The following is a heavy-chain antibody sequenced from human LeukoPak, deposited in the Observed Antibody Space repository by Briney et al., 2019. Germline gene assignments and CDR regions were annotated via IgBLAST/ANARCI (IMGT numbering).Heavy chain of an antibody. V-gene: IGHV3-21*01. CDR2: ISSSTSYI. CDR1: GFTFSNYS. CDR3: AREGDGDCPKYFQY. D-gene: IGHD2-21*02. J-gene: IGHJ1*01. Sequence: PGGSLRLSCAASGFTFSNYSMNWVRQAPGKGLEWVSSISSSTSYIYYADSVKGRFTISRDNAKNSLYLQMNSLRAEDTAVYYCAREGDGDCPKYFQYWGQGTLVTVSS.